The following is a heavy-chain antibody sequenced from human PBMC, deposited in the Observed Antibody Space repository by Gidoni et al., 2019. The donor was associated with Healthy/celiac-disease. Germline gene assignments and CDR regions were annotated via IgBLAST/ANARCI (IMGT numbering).Heavy chain of an antibody. CDR1: GGSFSGYC. CDR3: ARGARGFGARFDY. D-gene: IGHD3-10*01. CDR2: INHSGST. Sequence: QAQLQQCGAGPLKPPETLSLTCAAYGGSFSGYCWSWIRQPPGKGLEWIGRINHSGSTNYSPPLKSRVTISVDTSKNQFSLTLSSVTAADTAVYYCARGARGFGARFDYWGQGTLVTVSS. J-gene: IGHJ4*02. V-gene: IGHV4-34*01.